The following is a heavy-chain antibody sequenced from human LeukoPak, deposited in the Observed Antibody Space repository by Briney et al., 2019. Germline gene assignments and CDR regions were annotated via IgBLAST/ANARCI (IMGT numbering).Heavy chain of an antibody. J-gene: IGHJ4*02. V-gene: IGHV3-33*01. CDR3: ARDWGTTGTTGWMFDY. CDR2: IWFDGSNK. Sequence: GGSLRLSYVASGFTFSHNGMHWVRQIPGKGLEWVAIIWFDGSNKYYADSVKGRFTISRDNSKNTLYLQMNSLKDEDTAVYFCARDWGTTGTTGWMFDYWGQGTLVTVSS. D-gene: IGHD1-1*01. CDR1: GFTFSHNG.